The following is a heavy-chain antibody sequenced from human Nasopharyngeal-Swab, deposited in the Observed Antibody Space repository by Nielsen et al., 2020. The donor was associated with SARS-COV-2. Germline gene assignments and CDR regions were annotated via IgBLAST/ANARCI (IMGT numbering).Heavy chain of an antibody. J-gene: IGHJ6*02. Sequence: WVRQAPGQGLEWMGGIIPIFGTANYAQKFQGRVTITADKSTSTAYMELSSLRSEDTAVYYCARASAGPYYYYGMDVWGQGATVTVSS. CDR2: IIPIFGTA. D-gene: IGHD6-13*01. V-gene: IGHV1-69*06. CDR3: ARASAGPYYYYGMDV.